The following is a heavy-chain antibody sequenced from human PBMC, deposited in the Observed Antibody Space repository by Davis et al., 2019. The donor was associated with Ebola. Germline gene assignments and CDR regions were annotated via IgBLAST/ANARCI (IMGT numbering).Heavy chain of an antibody. CDR1: GYTFTSYG. J-gene: IGHJ5*02. Sequence: ASVKVSCKASGYTFTSYGISWVRQAPGQGLEWMGWISAYNGNTNYAQKLQGRVTMTTDTSTSTDYMELRSLRSDDTAVYYCARGITMVRGVNWFDPWGQGTLVTVSS. CDR3: ARGITMVRGVNWFDP. CDR2: ISAYNGNT. D-gene: IGHD3-10*01. V-gene: IGHV1-18*01.